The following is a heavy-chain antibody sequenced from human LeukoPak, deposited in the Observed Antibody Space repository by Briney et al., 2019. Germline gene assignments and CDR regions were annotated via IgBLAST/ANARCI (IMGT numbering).Heavy chain of an antibody. CDR1: GYSISSGYY. Sequence: SETLSLTCTVSGYSISSGYYWGWIRQPPGKGLEWIGSIYHSGSTYYNPSLKSRVTISVDTSKNQFSLKLSSVTAANTAVYYCARAGVFDYWGQGTLVTVSS. V-gene: IGHV4-38-2*02. CDR2: IYHSGST. D-gene: IGHD3-10*01. CDR3: ARAGVFDY. J-gene: IGHJ4*02.